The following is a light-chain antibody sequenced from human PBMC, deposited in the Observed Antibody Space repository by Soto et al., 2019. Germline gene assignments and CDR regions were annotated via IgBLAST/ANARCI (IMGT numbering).Light chain of an antibody. CDR1: SSNIGDNT. CDR2: SDN. J-gene: IGLJ3*02. V-gene: IGLV1-44*01. Sequence: QSVLTQPPSASGTPGQRVTISCSGSSSNIGDNTVNWYQQLPVTAPKVLIYSDNQRPSAVPDRYSGSKSGTSASLAISGLQSEDEADYYCAAWDDSLNGWVFGGGTKVTVL. CDR3: AAWDDSLNGWV.